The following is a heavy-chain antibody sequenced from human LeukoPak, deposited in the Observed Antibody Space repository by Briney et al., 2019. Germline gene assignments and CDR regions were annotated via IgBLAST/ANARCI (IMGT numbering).Heavy chain of an antibody. V-gene: IGHV1-69*05. CDR1: GGTFSSYA. Sequence: SVKVSCKASGGTFSSYAISWVRQAPGQGLEWMGGIIPIFGTANYAQKFQGRVTITTDESTSTAYMELSSLRSEDTAVHYCARGPYYDFWSGYYSAGHYYYYYMDVWGKGTTVTVSS. D-gene: IGHD3-3*01. J-gene: IGHJ6*03. CDR3: ARGPYYDFWSGYYSAGHYYYYYMDV. CDR2: IIPIFGTA.